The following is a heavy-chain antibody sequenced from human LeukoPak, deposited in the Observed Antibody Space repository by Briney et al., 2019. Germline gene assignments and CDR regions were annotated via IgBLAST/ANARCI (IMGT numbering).Heavy chain of an antibody. D-gene: IGHD3-3*01. CDR3: ARESSTTIFGVVIMSLGAFDI. V-gene: IGHV1-69*13. J-gene: IGHJ3*02. CDR2: IIPIFGTA. CDR1: AGTFSSYA. Sequence: ASVKVSCKASAGTFSSYAISWVRQAPGQGLEWMGGIIPIFGTANYAQKFQGRVTITADESTSTAYMELSSLRSEDTAVYYCARESSTTIFGVVIMSLGAFDIWGQGTMVTVSS.